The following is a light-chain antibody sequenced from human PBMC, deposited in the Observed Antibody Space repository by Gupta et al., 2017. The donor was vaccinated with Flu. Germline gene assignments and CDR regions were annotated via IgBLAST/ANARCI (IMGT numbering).Light chain of an antibody. CDR2: DVS. CDR1: SSDVGGYNY. V-gene: IGLV2-11*01. Sequence: QSALTQPRSVSGSPGQSVTISCTGTSSDVGGYNYVSWYQQHSGKAPKLMIYDVSKRPSGVPDRFSGSKSGNTASLTISGLQAEGEADYYCCSYAGSYTNWVFGGGTKLTVL. J-gene: IGLJ3*02. CDR3: CSYAGSYTNWV.